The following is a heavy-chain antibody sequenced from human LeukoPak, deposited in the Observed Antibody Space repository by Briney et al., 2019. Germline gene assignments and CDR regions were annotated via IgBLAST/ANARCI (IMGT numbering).Heavy chain of an antibody. CDR2: INPNSGGT. D-gene: IGHD3-22*01. J-gene: IGHJ4*02. V-gene: IGHV1-2*02. Sequence: ASVKVSCKASGYTFTGYYMHWVRQAPGQGLEWMGWINPNSGGTSYAQKFQGRVTMTRDTSISTAYMELSRLRSDDTAVYYCARTLDYYDSSGYYSDYWGQGTLVTVSS. CDR1: GYTFTGYY. CDR3: ARTLDYYDSSGYYSDY.